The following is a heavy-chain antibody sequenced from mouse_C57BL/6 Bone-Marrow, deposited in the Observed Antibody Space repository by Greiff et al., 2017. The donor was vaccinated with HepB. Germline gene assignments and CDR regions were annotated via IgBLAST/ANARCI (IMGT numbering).Heavy chain of an antibody. CDR3: ARDGSITTVVATNFDY. Sequence: QVQLQQPGAELVKPGASVKLSCKASGYTFTSYWMQWVKQRPGQGLEWIGEIDPSDSYTNYNQKFKGKATLTVDTSSSPAYMQLSSLTSEDSAVYYCARDGSITTVVATNFDYWGQGTTLTVSS. CDR2: IDPSDSYT. V-gene: IGHV1-50*01. D-gene: IGHD1-1*01. J-gene: IGHJ2*01. CDR1: GYTFTSYW.